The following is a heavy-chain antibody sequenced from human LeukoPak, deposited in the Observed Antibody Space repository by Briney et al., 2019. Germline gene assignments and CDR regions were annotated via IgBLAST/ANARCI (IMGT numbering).Heavy chain of an antibody. CDR3: AKRADYYDSSRALYDAFDL. CDR2: IRYDGSDK. Sequence: GGSLRLSCSGSGFDFSDFTMNWVRQAPGKGLEWVTFIRYDGSDKYYADSVKGRFTISRDNSKNTLFLQMNSLRVADTAVYYCAKRADYYDSSRALYDAFDLWGQGTMVTVSS. CDR1: GFDFSDFT. J-gene: IGHJ3*01. D-gene: IGHD3-16*01. V-gene: IGHV3-30*02.